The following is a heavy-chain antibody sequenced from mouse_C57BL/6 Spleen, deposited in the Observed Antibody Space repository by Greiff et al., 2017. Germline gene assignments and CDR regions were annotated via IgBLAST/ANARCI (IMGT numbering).Heavy chain of an antibody. CDR1: GYTFTSYW. Sequence: QVQLQQSGAELVMPGASVKLSCKASGYTFTSYWMHWVKQRPGQGLEWIGEIDPSDSYTNYNQKFKGKSTLTVDKSSSTAYMQLSSLTSEDSAVYYCARSDDSFAYWGQGALVTVSA. CDR2: IDPSDSYT. D-gene: IGHD2-4*01. V-gene: IGHV1-69*01. J-gene: IGHJ3*01. CDR3: ARSDDSFAY.